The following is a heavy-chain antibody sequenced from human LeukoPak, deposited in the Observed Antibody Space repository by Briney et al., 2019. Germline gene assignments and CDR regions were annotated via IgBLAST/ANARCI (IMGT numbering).Heavy chain of an antibody. CDR1: GFTFSRYW. CDR3: ARVTAVAGTSVGVDA. D-gene: IGHD6-19*01. V-gene: IGHV3-74*01. Sequence: GGSLRLSCVVSGFTFSRYWIYWVRQAPGKGLVWVSHINSDGSSATYADSVKGRFTISRDNAKNTLYLQMNSLRAEDTAVYYCARVTAVAGTSVGVDAWGQGILVTVS. CDR2: INSDGSSA. J-gene: IGHJ4*02.